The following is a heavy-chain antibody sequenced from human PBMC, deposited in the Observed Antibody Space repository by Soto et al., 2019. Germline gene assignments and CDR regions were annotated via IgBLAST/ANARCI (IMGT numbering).Heavy chain of an antibody. J-gene: IGHJ4*02. CDR1: GFTFSSYS. CDR2: ISSSSSYI. V-gene: IGHV3-21*01. D-gene: IGHD3-10*01. CDR3: ARARPDGSGSYPVDY. Sequence: PGGSLRLSCAASGFTFSSYSMNWVRPAPGKGLEWVSSISSSSSYIYYADSVKGRFTISRDNAKNSLYLQMNSLRAEDTAVYYCARARPDGSGSYPVDYWGQGTLVTVSS.